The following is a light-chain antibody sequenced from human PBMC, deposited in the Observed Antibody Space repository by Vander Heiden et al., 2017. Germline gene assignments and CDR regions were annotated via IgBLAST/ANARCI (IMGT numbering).Light chain of an antibody. CDR3: SSYTSNFYV. V-gene: IGLV2-14*01. CDR2: EVS. J-gene: IGLJ1*01. CDR1: SSDVGGYNY. Sequence: QSALTQPASVSGSPGQSITISCTGTSSDVGGYNYVSCYQQHPGKAPKLLIYEVSNRPSGVSNRFSGSKSGNTASLTISGLQAEDEADYYCSSYTSNFYVFGIGTKVTVL.